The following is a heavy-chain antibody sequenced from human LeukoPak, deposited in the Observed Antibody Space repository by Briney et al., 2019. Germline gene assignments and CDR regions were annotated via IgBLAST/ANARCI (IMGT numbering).Heavy chain of an antibody. V-gene: IGHV4-39*01. CDR3: ARHWVVTPNY. Sequence: SETLSLTCIVSGGSISNSSYYWGWIRQPPGKGLEWIGSIYYSGSAYYNPSLKSRVTISVDTSKNQSSLKLTSVTAADTAVYYCARHWVVTPNYWGQGTLVTVSS. CDR2: IYYSGSA. CDR1: GGSISNSSYY. J-gene: IGHJ4*02. D-gene: IGHD4-23*01.